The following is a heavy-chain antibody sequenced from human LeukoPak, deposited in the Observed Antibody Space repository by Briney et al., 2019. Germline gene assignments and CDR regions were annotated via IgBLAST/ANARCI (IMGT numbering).Heavy chain of an antibody. V-gene: IGHV3-7*04. J-gene: IGHJ4*02. CDR3: ARGLGYSSSSGPLGY. CDR1: GFTFSSYW. D-gene: IGHD6-6*01. Sequence: GGSLRLSCAASGFTFSSYWMSWVRQAPGKGLEWVANIKQDGSEKYYVDSVRGRFTISRDNAKNSLYLQMNSLRAEDTAVYYCARGLGYSSSSGPLGYWGQGTLVTVSS. CDR2: IKQDGSEK.